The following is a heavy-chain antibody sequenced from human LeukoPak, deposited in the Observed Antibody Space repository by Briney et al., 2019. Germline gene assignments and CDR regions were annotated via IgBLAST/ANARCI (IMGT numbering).Heavy chain of an antibody. Sequence: PGGSLRLSCAASGFTFSSYSMNWVRQAPGKGLEWVSSISSSSSYIYYADSVKRRFTISRDNAKNSLYLQMNSLRAEDTAVYYCARDPPTLFWEVHYWGQGTLVTVSS. J-gene: IGHJ4*02. CDR3: ARDPPTLFWEVHY. V-gene: IGHV3-21*01. CDR1: GFTFSSYS. D-gene: IGHD3-3*01. CDR2: ISSSSSYI.